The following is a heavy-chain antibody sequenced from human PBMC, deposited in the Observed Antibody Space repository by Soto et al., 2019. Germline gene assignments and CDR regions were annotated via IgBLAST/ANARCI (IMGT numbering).Heavy chain of an antibody. J-gene: IGHJ3*02. V-gene: IGHV3-33*05. D-gene: IGHD6-19*01. CDR2: ISYDGSNK. CDR1: GFTFSSYG. CDR3: ARGGAYSSGWYRFSAFDI. Sequence: GGSLRLSCAASGFTFSSYGMHWVRQAPGKGLEWVAVISYDGSNKYYADSVKGRFTISRDNAKNTLYLQMNSLRAEDTAVYYCARGGAYSSGWYRFSAFDIWGQGTMVTVSS.